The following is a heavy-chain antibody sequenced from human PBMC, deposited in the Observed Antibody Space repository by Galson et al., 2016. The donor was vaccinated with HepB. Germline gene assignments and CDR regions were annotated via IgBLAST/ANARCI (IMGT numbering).Heavy chain of an antibody. J-gene: IGHJ3*01. CDR3: SKVRTTLLDGQMKGWNSFDF. D-gene: IGHD1-7*01. CDR2: IWWNSGHT. V-gene: IGHV3-9*01. Sequence: SLRLSCAASGFTFNDYAMHWVRQAPGKGLEWVSGIWWNSGHTGYAASVKGRFTISRDNTKNSLYLQMNSLRPEDTALYYCSKVRTTLLDGQMKGWNSFDFWGQGTVVTVSS. CDR1: GFTFNDYA.